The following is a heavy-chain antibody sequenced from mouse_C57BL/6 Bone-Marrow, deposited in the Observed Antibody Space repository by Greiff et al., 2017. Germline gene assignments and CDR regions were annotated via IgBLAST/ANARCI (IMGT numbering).Heavy chain of an antibody. V-gene: IGHV1-4*01. Sequence: QVQLQQSGAELARPGASVKMSCKASGYTFTSYTMHWVKQRPGQGLEWIGYINPSSGYTKYNQKFKDKATLTADKSSSTAYMQLSSLTSEDSAVYDCAIGFAYYYGSSCAMDYWGQGTSVTVSS. J-gene: IGHJ4*01. CDR1: GYTFTSYT. CDR2: INPSSGYT. D-gene: IGHD1-1*01. CDR3: AIGFAYYYGSSCAMDY.